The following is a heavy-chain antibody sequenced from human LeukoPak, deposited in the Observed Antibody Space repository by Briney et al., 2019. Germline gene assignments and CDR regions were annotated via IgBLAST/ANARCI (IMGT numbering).Heavy chain of an antibody. J-gene: IGHJ6*03. CDR1: GFTFSSYW. CDR2: IKQDGSEK. CDR3: ARRTGYYYYYMDV. V-gene: IGHV3-7*01. Sequence: PGGSLRLSCAASGFTFSSYWMSWVRQAPGRGLEWVANIKQDGSEKYYVDSVKGRFTISRDNAKNSLYLQMNSLRAEDTAVYYCARRTGYYYYYMDVWGKGTTVTI.